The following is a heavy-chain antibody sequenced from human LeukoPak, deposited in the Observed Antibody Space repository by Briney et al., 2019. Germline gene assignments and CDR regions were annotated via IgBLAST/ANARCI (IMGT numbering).Heavy chain of an antibody. Sequence: SETLSLTCTVSGGSISSGGYYWSWIRQHPGKGLEWIGYIYYSGSTYYNPSLKSRVTTSVDTSKNQFSLKLSSVTAADTAVYYCARDLQAVAGIYAFDIWGQGTMVTVSS. CDR2: IYYSGST. CDR3: ARDLQAVAGIYAFDI. V-gene: IGHV4-31*03. CDR1: GGSISSGGYY. D-gene: IGHD6-19*01. J-gene: IGHJ3*02.